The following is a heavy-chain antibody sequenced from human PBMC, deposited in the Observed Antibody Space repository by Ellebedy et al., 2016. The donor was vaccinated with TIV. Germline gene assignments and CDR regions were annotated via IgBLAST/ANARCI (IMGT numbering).Heavy chain of an antibody. CDR3: AMGGGHKWNDAYHFDY. D-gene: IGHD1-20*01. CDR1: GYTFTSYY. Sequence: AASVKVSCKASGYTFTSYYMYWVRQAPGQGLEWMGTINPSGGYTTYAQKTQGRVTMTRDTSRSTVYMELKSLRSEDPAGYDGAMGGGHKWNDAYHFDYWGQGTLVAVSS. CDR2: INPSGGYT. V-gene: IGHV1-46*01. J-gene: IGHJ4*02.